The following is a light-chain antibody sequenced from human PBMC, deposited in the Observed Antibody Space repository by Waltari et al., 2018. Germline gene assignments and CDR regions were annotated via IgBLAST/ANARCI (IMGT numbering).Light chain of an antibody. CDR3: AAWDDSLSGSYV. J-gene: IGLJ1*01. CDR1: YSNIGSNT. CDR2: NNK. V-gene: IGLV1-44*01. Sequence: QSVLPQPPSASGTPGQRVTISCSGSYSNIGSNTVNWYQQLPGTAPTPLIYNNKLRPAGVPGRFSGSKSGTSASLAITGLQSEDEADYYCAAWDDSLSGSYVFGTGTKVTVL.